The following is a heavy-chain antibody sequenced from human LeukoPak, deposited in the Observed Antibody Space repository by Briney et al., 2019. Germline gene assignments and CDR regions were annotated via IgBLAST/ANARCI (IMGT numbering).Heavy chain of an antibody. CDR2: INPNSGGT. Sequence: ASVKVSCKASGYTFTGYYMHWVRQAPGQGLEWMGWINPNSGGTNYAQKLQGRVTMTRDTSISTAYMELSRLRSDDTAVYYCARDTMGYYDSSGYYPSFDYWGQGTLVTVSS. J-gene: IGHJ4*02. V-gene: IGHV1-2*02. D-gene: IGHD3-22*01. CDR1: GYTFTGYY. CDR3: ARDTMGYYDSSGYYPSFDY.